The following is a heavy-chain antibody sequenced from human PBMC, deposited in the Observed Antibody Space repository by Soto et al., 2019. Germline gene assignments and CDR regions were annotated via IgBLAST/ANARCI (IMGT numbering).Heavy chain of an antibody. CDR3: ARQDFDWLLIIIGWFDP. J-gene: IGHJ5*02. Sequence: QLQLQESGPGLVKPSETLSLTCTVSGGSISSSSYYWGWIRQPPGKGLEWIGSIYYSGSTYYNPSLKSRVTISVDTSKNQFSLKLSSVTAADTAVYYCARQDFDWLLIIIGWFDPWGQGTLVTVSS. V-gene: IGHV4-39*01. CDR2: IYYSGST. D-gene: IGHD3-9*01. CDR1: GGSISSSSYY.